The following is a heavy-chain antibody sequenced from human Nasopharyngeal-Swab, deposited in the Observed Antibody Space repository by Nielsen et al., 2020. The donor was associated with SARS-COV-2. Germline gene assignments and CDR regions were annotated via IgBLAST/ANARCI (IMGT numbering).Heavy chain of an antibody. CDR3: TRCGGGCYSGRDY. D-gene: IGHD2-15*01. CDR2: IRSKGNTYAT. Sequence: GEAMKICWAAAGFTFSDAARHWVRQASGKGREWVGRIRSKGNTYATAYAASVKGRFIIFRDDPTNTAYLQMNSLKTEDTAVYYCTRCGGGCYSGRDYWGQGTLVTVSS. CDR1: GFTFSDAA. V-gene: IGHV3-73*01. J-gene: IGHJ4*02.